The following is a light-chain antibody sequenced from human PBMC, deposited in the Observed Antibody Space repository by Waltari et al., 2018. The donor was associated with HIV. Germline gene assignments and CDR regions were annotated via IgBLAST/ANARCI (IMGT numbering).Light chain of an antibody. CDR1: TSNIGNGF. Sequence: QSLLTQPPSVSAAPGQKVTISCSGTTSNIGNGFVSWYQQLPETAPKLLIYDNEKRPSGIPDRFSGSQSGTSATLDITGLQTGDEADYYCGTWDTSLYSYVFATGSKVTVL. V-gene: IGLV1-51*01. CDR3: GTWDTSLYSYV. CDR2: DNE. J-gene: IGLJ1*01.